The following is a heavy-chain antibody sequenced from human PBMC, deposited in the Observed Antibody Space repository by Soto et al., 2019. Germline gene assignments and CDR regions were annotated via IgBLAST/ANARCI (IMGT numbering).Heavy chain of an antibody. CDR1: GGTFSSYA. V-gene: IGHV1-69*06. D-gene: IGHD3-10*01. CDR2: IIPIFGTA. Sequence: ASVKVSCKASGGTFSSYAISWVRQAPGQGLEWMGGIIPIFGTANYAQKFQGRVTITADKSTSTAYMELSSLRSEDTAVYYCARENYGSGGTTPLGCFDPWGQGTLVTVSS. J-gene: IGHJ5*02. CDR3: ARENYGSGGTTPLGCFDP.